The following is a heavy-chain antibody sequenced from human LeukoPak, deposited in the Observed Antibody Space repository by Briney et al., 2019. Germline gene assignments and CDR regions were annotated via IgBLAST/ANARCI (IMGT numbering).Heavy chain of an antibody. Sequence: PGGSLRLSCAASGFTFSSYWMHWVRHAPGKGLVWVSRINSDGSSTSYADSVKGRFTISRDNAKNTLYLQMNSLRAEDTAVYYCARVDEEQWLVYSYDEYFQHWGQGTLVTVSS. CDR1: GFTFSSYW. J-gene: IGHJ1*01. CDR2: INSDGSST. V-gene: IGHV3-74*01. D-gene: IGHD6-19*01. CDR3: ARVDEEQWLVYSYDEYFQH.